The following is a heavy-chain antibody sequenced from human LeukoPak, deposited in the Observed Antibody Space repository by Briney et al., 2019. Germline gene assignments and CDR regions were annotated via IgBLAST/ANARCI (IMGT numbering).Heavy chain of an antibody. D-gene: IGHD6-13*01. J-gene: IGHJ6*03. CDR2: IRDDGSNK. Sequence: PGGSLRLSCAASGFTFSSYGMHWVRQAPGKGLEWVAFIRDDGSNKYYADSVKGRFTISRDNSKNTLYLQMNSLRAEDTAVYYCAKRPGYYYYMDVWGKGTTVTISS. CDR1: GFTFSSYG. CDR3: AKRPGYYYYMDV. V-gene: IGHV3-30*02.